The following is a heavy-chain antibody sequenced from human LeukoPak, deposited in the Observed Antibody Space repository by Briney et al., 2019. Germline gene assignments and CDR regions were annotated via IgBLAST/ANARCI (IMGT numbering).Heavy chain of an antibody. D-gene: IGHD6-19*01. CDR1: GFTFSSYA. CDR3: ARGEAVAGFDY. CDR2: ISYDGSNK. Sequence: GRSLRLSCAASGFTFSSYAMHWVRQAPGKGLEWGAVISYDGSNKYYADSVKGRFTISRDNSKNTLYLQMNSLRAEDTAVYYCARGEAVAGFDYWGQGTLVTVSS. J-gene: IGHJ4*02. V-gene: IGHV3-30*04.